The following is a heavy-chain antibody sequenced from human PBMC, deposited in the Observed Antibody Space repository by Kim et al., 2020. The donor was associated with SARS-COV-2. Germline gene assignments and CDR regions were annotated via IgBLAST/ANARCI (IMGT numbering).Heavy chain of an antibody. CDR3: ARPSYDYVWGSYRPSYYYYGMDV. V-gene: IGHV1-18*01. CDR1: GYTFTSYG. Sequence: ASVKVSCKASGYTFTSYGISWVRQAPGQGLEWMGWISAYNGDTNYAQKLQGRVTMTTDTSTSTAYMELRSLRSDDTAVYYCARPSYDYVWGSYRPSYYYYGMDVWGQGTTVTVSS. CDR2: ISAYNGDT. D-gene: IGHD3-16*02. J-gene: IGHJ6*02.